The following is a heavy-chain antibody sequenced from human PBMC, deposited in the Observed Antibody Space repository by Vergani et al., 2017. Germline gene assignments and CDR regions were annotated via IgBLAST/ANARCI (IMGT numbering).Heavy chain of an antibody. CDR1: GFTFSSYG. CDR3: AKMGNYYDSSGYLLGVAFDI. V-gene: IGHV3-30*02. D-gene: IGHD3-22*01. Sequence: QVQRVESGGGVVQPGGSLRLSCAASGFTFSSYGMHWVRQAPGKGLEWVAYIRYVGSNKYYADSVKGRFTISRDNSKNTLYLQMNSLRAEDTAVYYCAKMGNYYDSSGYLLGVAFDIWGQGTMVTVSS. CDR2: IRYVGSNK. J-gene: IGHJ3*02.